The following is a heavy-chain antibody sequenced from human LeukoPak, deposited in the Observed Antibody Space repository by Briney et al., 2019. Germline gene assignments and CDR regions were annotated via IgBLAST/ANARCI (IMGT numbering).Heavy chain of an antibody. D-gene: IGHD3-3*01. CDR1: GGSFSDYY. J-gene: IGHJ4*02. Sequence: PSETLSLTCAVYGGSFSDYYWTWIRQPPGKGLEWIGEINHSGSPNNNPSLKSRVSISFDTSKNQFSLKLTSVTAADTAVYYCGSRRTAMFGVIKGPIDYWGQGTLVTVSS. CDR2: INHSGSP. V-gene: IGHV4-34*01. CDR3: GSRRTAMFGVIKGPIDY.